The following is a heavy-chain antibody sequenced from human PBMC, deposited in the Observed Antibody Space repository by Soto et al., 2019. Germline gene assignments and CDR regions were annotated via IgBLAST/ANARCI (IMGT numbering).Heavy chain of an antibody. V-gene: IGHV3-15*01. CDR3: TSMNDRDAFQI. CDR2: IKNKADGGTT. Sequence: EEYLVESGGRLVKRGESLRLSCAASLLNFNIAWLSWVRQAPGKGLEWVGSIKNKADGGTTDNAAPVRDRFTISRDDSNGTLYLQMNSLNAEDTAMYYCTSMNDRDAFQIWGQGTMVTVSS. J-gene: IGHJ3*02. D-gene: IGHD1-1*01. CDR1: LLNFNIAW.